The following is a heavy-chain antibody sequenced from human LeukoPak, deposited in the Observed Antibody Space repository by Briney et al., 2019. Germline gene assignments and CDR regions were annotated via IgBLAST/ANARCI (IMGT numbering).Heavy chain of an antibody. D-gene: IGHD2-15*01. CDR1: GGSINNYW. Sequence: PSETLSLTCSVSGGSINNYWWNWIRQPPGKGLEWIGYIYYSGSTSYNPSLKSRLTISVDTSLNQFSLKLSSVTAADTAVYYCARAAVAATLWFDPWGQGTLVTVSS. V-gene: IGHV4-59*12. CDR3: ARAAVAATLWFDP. CDR2: IYYSGST. J-gene: IGHJ5*02.